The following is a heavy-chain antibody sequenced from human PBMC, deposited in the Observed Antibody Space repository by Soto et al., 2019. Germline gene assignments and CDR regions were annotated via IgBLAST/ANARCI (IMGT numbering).Heavy chain of an antibody. V-gene: IGHV3-33*03. CDR1: GFTFSNYG. CDR3: AGSGGITGTTPLNYGMDV. D-gene: IGHD1-7*01. J-gene: IGHJ6*02. Sequence: PVGSLRLSCASSGFTFSNYGMHWVRQAPGKGLEWVGVILFDGRSQNYADSVKGRFTISRDNAKNTLFLQMNSLRAEDTAVYYCAGSGGITGTTPLNYGMDVWGQGTTVTVSS. CDR2: ILFDGRSQ.